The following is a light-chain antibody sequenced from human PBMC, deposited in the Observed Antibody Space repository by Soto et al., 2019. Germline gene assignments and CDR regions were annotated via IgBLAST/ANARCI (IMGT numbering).Light chain of an antibody. CDR2: DVS. CDR3: SSFRSSTTPRV. J-gene: IGLJ1*01. V-gene: IGLV2-14*03. Sequence: QSALTQPASVSGSPGQLITISCTGTSSDVGGYNYVSWYQHHPGKAPKLMIYDVSNRPSGVSNRFSGSKSGNTASLTISGLQAEDEADYYCSSFRSSTTPRVFGTGTKVTVL. CDR1: SSDVGGYNY.